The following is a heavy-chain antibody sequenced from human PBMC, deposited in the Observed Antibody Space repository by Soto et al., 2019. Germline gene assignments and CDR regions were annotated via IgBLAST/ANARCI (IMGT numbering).Heavy chain of an antibody. CDR2: ISDDGSKK. CDR1: GLTFTRQA. V-gene: IGHV3-30-3*01. Sequence: QVQLVESGGGVVQPGRSLRLSCSTSGLTFTRQAMHWVRQVPGKGLEWVAAISDDGSKKHYVDSVKGRFSISRDKSRNTVYLQMNSLRVEDTAVYFCAGERETSSWFLSGFEYWGQGTLVTVSS. CDR3: AGERETSSWFLSGFEY. D-gene: IGHD6-13*01. J-gene: IGHJ4*02.